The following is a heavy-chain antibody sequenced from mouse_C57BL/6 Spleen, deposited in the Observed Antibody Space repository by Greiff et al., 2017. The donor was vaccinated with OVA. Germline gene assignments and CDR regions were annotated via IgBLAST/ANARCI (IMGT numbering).Heavy chain of an antibody. V-gene: IGHV5-6*01. J-gene: IGHJ2*01. Sequence: EVQVVESGGDLVKPGGSLKLSCAASGFTFSSYGMSWVRQTPDKRLEWVATISSGGSYTYYPDSVKGRFTISRDNAKNTLYLQMSSLKSEDTAMYYCARGGSSFDYWGQGTTLTVSS. D-gene: IGHD1-1*01. CDR1: GFTFSSYG. CDR3: ARGGSSFDY. CDR2: ISSGGSYT.